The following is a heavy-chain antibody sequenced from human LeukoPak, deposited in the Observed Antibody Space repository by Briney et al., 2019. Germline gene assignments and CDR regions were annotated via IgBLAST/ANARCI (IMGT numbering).Heavy chain of an antibody. CDR3: ARWDAHYYEGDNWFEP. V-gene: IGHV1-69*06. Sequence: GASVKVSCKASGGTFSSYAISWVRQAPGQGLEWMGGIIPIFGTTNYAQKFQDRVTITADKSTSTAYMELRSLRSEDTAMYYCARWDAHYYEGDNWFEPWGQGTLVTVSP. D-gene: IGHD3-16*01. CDR1: GGTFSSYA. CDR2: IIPIFGTT. J-gene: IGHJ5*02.